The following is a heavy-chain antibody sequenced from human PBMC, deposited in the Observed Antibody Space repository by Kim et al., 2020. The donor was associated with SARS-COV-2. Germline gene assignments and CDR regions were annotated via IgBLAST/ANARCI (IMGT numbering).Heavy chain of an antibody. CDR2: IYCDDDK. CDR1: GFSLSTSGVG. CDR3: AHNYYYGSGNSNIEY. D-gene: IGHD3-10*01. Sequence: SGPTLVNPTQTLTLTCTFSGFSLSTSGVGVGWIRQPPGKALEWLALIYCDDDKRFSPSLKSRLNITKDTSKNQVVLTMTNMDPVDTATYFCAHNYYYGSGNSNIEYWGQGTLVTVA. V-gene: IGHV2-5*02. J-gene: IGHJ4*02.